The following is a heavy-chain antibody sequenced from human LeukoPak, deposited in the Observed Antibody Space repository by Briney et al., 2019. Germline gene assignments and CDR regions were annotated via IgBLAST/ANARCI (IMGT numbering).Heavy chain of an antibody. Sequence: PSETLSLTCAVYGGSFSGYVWSWIRQPPGKGLEWIGEINHSGGTNYNPSLKSRVTISVDTSKNQLSLKLSSVTAADTAVYYCARGQWLDNYWGQGVLVTVSS. CDR1: GGSFSGYV. CDR2: INHSGGT. V-gene: IGHV4-34*01. D-gene: IGHD6-19*01. J-gene: IGHJ4*02. CDR3: ARGQWLDNY.